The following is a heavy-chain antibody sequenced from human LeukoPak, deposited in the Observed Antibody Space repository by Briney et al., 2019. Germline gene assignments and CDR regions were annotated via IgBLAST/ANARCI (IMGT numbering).Heavy chain of an antibody. Sequence: PGESLKISCQSSGYTFTSYWIGWVRQIPGKGLQWMGIIYPGDSDTTYSPSFQGQVTLSADKSISTASLQWSSLKASDTAIYYCARLIVGSSSTGWFDPWGQGTLVTVSS. CDR1: GYTFTSYW. D-gene: IGHD6-6*01. CDR3: ARLIVGSSSTGWFDP. CDR2: IYPGDSDT. V-gene: IGHV5-51*01. J-gene: IGHJ5*02.